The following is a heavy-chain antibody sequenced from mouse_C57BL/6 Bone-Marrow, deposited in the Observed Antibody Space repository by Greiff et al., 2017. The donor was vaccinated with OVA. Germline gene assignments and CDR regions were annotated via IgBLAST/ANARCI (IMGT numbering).Heavy chain of an antibody. Sequence: VQLQQSGPELVKPGASVKISCKASGYTFTDYYMNWVKQSHGKSLEWIGDINPNNGGTSYNQKFKGKATLTVDKDASTAYMELRSLTSEDSAVDYCSNYDGAWFAYWGQGTLVTVSA. J-gene: IGHJ3*01. CDR1: GYTFTDYY. V-gene: IGHV1-26*01. CDR2: INPNNGGT. CDR3: SNYDGAWFAY. D-gene: IGHD2-4*01.